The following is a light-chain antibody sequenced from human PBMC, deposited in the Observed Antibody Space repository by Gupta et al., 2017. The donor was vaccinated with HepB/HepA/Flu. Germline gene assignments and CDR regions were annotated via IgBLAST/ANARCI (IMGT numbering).Light chain of an antibody. CDR3: QQGLGVTLM. J-gene: IGKJ4*02. V-gene: IGKV1-39*01. CDR1: QSGSGY. Sequence: DVPVTQSQSSLSASVGDRVTINCRAGQSGSGYVNLYQQRPGKAPKLLISDVSNLQSVRPATFRVRGSVTDDTLHTSNLQAGDCGTYDCQQGLGVTLMFGGGTKVDIK. CDR2: DVS.